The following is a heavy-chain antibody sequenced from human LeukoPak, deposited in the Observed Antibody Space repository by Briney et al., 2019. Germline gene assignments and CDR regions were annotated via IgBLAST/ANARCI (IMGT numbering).Heavy chain of an antibody. Sequence: SETLSLTCTVPGGSISSYYWSWIRQPPGKGLEWIGYIYYSGSTNYNPSLKSRVTMSVDTSKNQFSLKLSSVTAADTAVYYCARENFDTSGYTHWGQGTLVTVSS. CDR2: IYYSGST. CDR1: GGSISSYY. V-gene: IGHV4-59*12. D-gene: IGHD3-22*01. J-gene: IGHJ4*02. CDR3: ARENFDTSGYTH.